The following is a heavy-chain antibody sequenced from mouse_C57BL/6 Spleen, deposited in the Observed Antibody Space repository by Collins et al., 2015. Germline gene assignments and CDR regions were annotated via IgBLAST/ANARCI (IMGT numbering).Heavy chain of an antibody. CDR3: AFYYDYDGYFDY. J-gene: IGHJ2*01. CDR1: GYTFTSYW. D-gene: IGHD2-4*01. V-gene: IGHV1-55*01. CDR2: IYPGSGST. Sequence: QVQLQQPGAELVKPGASVKMSCKASGYTFTSYWITWVKQRPGQGLEWIGDIYPGSGSTNYNEKFKSKATLTVDTSSSTAYMQLSSPTSEDSAVYYCAFYYDYDGYFDYWGQGTTLTVSS.